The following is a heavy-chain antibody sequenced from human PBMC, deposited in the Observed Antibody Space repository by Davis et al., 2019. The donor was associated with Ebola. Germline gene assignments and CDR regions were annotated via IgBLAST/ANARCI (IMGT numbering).Heavy chain of an antibody. CDR2: ISGSGGST. J-gene: IGHJ5*02. CDR1: GFTFSSYA. D-gene: IGHD2-15*01. CDR3: ARFGYCSGGSCYSRGWFDP. V-gene: IGHV3-23*01. Sequence: PGGSLRLSCAASGFTFSSYAMSWVRQAPGKGLEWVSAISGSGGSTYYADSVKGRFTISRHNSKNTLYLQMNSLRAEDTAVYYCARFGYCSGGSCYSRGWFDPWGQGTLVTVSS.